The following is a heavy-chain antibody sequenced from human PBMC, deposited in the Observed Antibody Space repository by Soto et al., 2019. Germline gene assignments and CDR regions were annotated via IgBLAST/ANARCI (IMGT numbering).Heavy chain of an antibody. V-gene: IGHV4-59*03. Sequence: SETLSLTCTVSGGSISSYYWSWIRQPPGKGLEWIGYIYYSGSTNYNPSLKSRVAMSIDKSRNQFSLNLNSVTAADTAVYYFAMSRGYRAGSIDYCGQGVLGTVFS. CDR1: GGSISSYY. J-gene: IGHJ4*02. CDR3: AMSRGYRAGSIDY. CDR2: IYYSGST. D-gene: IGHD1-7*01.